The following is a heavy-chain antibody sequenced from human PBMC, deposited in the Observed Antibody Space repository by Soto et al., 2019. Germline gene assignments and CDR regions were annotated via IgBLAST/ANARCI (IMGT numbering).Heavy chain of an antibody. J-gene: IGHJ4*02. Sequence: PSETLSLTCSVSGGSISSSSYFWGWIRQPPGMGPEWIGSIDYSGTTYYNPSLKTRVTISVDTSKNQFSLRLNSVTASDTAVYYCARPTESYYYASSGYNPFDYWGQGTLVTVSS. CDR2: IDYSGTT. V-gene: IGHV4-39*01. CDR1: GGSISSSSYF. CDR3: ARPTESYYYASSGYNPFDY. D-gene: IGHD3-22*01.